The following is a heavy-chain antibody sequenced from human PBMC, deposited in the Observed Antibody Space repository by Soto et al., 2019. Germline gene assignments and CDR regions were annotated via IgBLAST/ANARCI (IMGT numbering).Heavy chain of an antibody. Sequence: PGGSLRLSCTGSGFTFSAYNINWVRHAPGKGLEWVSSISASYQIYQSDSMKGRFTISRENARNSVYLQINSLRDEDTALYYCSRSPEVGVRGGYWGQGTPVTVSS. V-gene: IGHV3-21*01. D-gene: IGHD3-3*01. CDR2: ISASYQI. CDR1: GFTFSAYN. J-gene: IGHJ4*02. CDR3: SRSPEVGVRGGY.